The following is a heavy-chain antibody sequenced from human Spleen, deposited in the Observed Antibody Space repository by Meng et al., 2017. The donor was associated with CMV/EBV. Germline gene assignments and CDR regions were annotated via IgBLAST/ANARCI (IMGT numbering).Heavy chain of an antibody. CDR2: IKEDGNEK. CDR3: ARGLKFLGRDENYYDNYGMDV. J-gene: IGHJ6*02. Sequence: GESLKISCAASRFTFSKYWMSWVRQAPGKGLEWVANIKEDGNEKYYGASVRGRFTISRDNAKNSLSLKMNSLRAEDTAVYYCARGLKFLGRDENYYDNYGMDVWGQGTTVTVSS. CDR1: RFTFSKYW. D-gene: IGHD3-3*01. V-gene: IGHV3-7*01.